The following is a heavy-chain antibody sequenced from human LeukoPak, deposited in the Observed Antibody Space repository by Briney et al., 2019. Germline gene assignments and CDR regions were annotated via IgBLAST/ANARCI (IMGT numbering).Heavy chain of an antibody. CDR3: TSQAYYYGSGSYVGDY. Sequence: GGSLRLSCAASGFTVSSNYMSWVRQAPGKGLEWVSVIYSGGSTYYADSVKGRFTISRDNSKNTLYLQMNSLRAEDTAVYYCTSQAYYYGSGSYVGDYWGQGTLVTVSS. D-gene: IGHD3-10*01. CDR2: IYSGGST. CDR1: GFTVSSNY. J-gene: IGHJ4*02. V-gene: IGHV3-66*04.